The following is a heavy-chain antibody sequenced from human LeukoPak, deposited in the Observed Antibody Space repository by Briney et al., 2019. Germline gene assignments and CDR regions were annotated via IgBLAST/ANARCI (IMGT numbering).Heavy chain of an antibody. Sequence: SETLSLTCTVSGGSISSYYWSWIRQPPGKGLEWIGYIYYSGSTNYNPSLKSRVTISVDTSKNQFSLKLSSVTAADTAVYYCARVVVLRYFDWLSRIPNQVGWFDPWGQGTLVTVSS. V-gene: IGHV4-59*01. J-gene: IGHJ5*02. CDR1: GGSISSYY. CDR3: ARVVVLRYFDWLSRIPNQVGWFDP. D-gene: IGHD3-9*01. CDR2: IYYSGST.